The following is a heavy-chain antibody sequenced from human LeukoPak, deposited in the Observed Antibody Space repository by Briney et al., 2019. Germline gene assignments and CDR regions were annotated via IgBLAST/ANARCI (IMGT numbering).Heavy chain of an antibody. CDR1: GGTFSSYA. Sequence: SVKVSCKASGGTFSSYAISWVRQAPRQRLEWMGGIVPIFGTANYAQKFQGRVTITTDESTSTAYMELSSLRSEDTAVYYCGLADDTAMVIRVDYWGQGTLVTVSS. CDR3: GLADDTAMVIRVDY. D-gene: IGHD5-18*01. CDR2: IVPIFGTA. V-gene: IGHV1-69*05. J-gene: IGHJ4*02.